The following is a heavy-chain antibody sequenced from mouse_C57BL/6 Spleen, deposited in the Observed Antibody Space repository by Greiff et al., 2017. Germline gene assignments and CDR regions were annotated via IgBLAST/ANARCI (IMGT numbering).Heavy chain of an antibody. J-gene: IGHJ3*01. CDR2: ISSGSSTI. Sequence: EVKLVESGGGLVKPGGSLKLSCAASGFTFSDYGMHWVRQAPEKGLEWVAYISSGSSTIYYADTVKGRFTISSDNAKNTLFLQMTSLRSEDTAMYYCARAYDYDDPFAYWGQGTLVTVSA. D-gene: IGHD2-4*01. V-gene: IGHV5-17*01. CDR3: ARAYDYDDPFAY. CDR1: GFTFSDYG.